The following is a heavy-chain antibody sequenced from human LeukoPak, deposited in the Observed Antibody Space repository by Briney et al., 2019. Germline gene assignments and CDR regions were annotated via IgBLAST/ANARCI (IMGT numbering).Heavy chain of an antibody. CDR1: GFTFRSYA. V-gene: IGHV3-30*04. Sequence: GGSLRLSCAASGFTFRSYAMHWVRQAPGKGLEWVAVISRDGSNEHYADSVKGRFTISRDNSKSAQYLQMNSLRAEDTAVYFCARDHLRSFDWGGLIDYWGPGTLVAVSS. CDR3: ARDHLRSFDWGGLIDY. CDR2: ISRDGSNE. J-gene: IGHJ4*02. D-gene: IGHD3-9*01.